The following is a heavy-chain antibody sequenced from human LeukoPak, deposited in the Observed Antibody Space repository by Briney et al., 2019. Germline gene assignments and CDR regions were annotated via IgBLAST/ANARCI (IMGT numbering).Heavy chain of an antibody. Sequence: SETLSLTCTVSGGSISSYYWSWIRQPPGKGLEWIGYIYNSGSTNYNPSLKSRVTISADTSKNQFSLKLKSVTAADTAVYHCARGHCSSTSCAAGWFDPWDQGTLVTVSS. D-gene: IGHD2-2*01. V-gene: IGHV4-59*01. CDR2: IYNSGST. CDR1: GGSISSYY. J-gene: IGHJ5*02. CDR3: ARGHCSSTSCAAGWFDP.